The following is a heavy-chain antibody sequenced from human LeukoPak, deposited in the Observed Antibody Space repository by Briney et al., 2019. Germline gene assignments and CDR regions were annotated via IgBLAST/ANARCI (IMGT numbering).Heavy chain of an antibody. V-gene: IGHV3-30-3*01. J-gene: IGHJ4*02. D-gene: IGHD3-9*01. CDR3: AKVPPHFGDWLSLDY. Sequence: PGGSLRLSCAASGFTFSSYAMHWVRQAPGKGLEWVAVISYDGSNKYYADSVKGRFTISRDNSKNTLYLQMNSLRAEDTAVYYCAKVPPHFGDWLSLDYWGQGTLVTVSS. CDR1: GFTFSSYA. CDR2: ISYDGSNK.